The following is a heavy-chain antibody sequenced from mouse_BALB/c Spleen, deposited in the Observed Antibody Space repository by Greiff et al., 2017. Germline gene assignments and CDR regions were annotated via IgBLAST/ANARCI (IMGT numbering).Heavy chain of an antibody. V-gene: IGHV5-6-5*01. CDR3: ASDYCGSSWFAY. J-gene: IGHJ3*01. CDR1: GFTFSSYA. D-gene: IGHD1-1*01. CDR2: ISSGGST. Sequence: EVKVVESGGGLVKPGGSLKLSCAASGFTFSSYAMSWVRQTPEKRLEWVASISSGGSTYYPDSVKGRFTISRDNARNILYVQMSSLRSEDTAMYYCASDYCGSSWFAYWGQGTLVTVSA.